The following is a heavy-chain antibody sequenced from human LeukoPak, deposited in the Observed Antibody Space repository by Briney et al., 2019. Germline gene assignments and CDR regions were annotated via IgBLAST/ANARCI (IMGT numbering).Heavy chain of an antibody. CDR3: ASETAVADINRFDP. Sequence: SETLSLTCAVYGGSFSGYYWSWIRQPPGKGLEWIGEINHSGSTNYNPSLKSRVTISVDTSKNQFSLKLSSVTAADTAVYYCASETAVADINRFDPWGQGTLVTVSS. CDR1: GGSFSGYY. CDR2: INHSGST. J-gene: IGHJ5*02. V-gene: IGHV4-34*01. D-gene: IGHD6-19*01.